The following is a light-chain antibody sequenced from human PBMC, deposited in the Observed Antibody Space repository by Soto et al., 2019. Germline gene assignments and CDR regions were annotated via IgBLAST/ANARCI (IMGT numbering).Light chain of an antibody. J-gene: IGKJ5*01. CDR2: GAS. CDR1: QSVSSN. Sequence: EIVMTQSPATLSVSPGERATLSCRASQSVSSNLAWYQQKPGQAPRLLIYGASIRATGIPARFSGSGSGTEFPLTISSLQSEDFAVYSCQHYNDWPPNTFGQGTRLEIK. V-gene: IGKV3-15*01. CDR3: QHYNDWPPNT.